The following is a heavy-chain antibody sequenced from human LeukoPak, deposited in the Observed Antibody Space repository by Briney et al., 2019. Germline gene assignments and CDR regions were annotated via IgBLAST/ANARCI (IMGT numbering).Heavy chain of an antibody. J-gene: IGHJ4*02. Sequence: ASVKVSCTASGYTFTSYDINWVRQATGQGLEWMGWMNPNSGNTGYAQKFQGRVTMTRNTSISTAYMELSSLRSEDTAVYYCARGPTREDFWSGYFLRYFDYWGQGTLVTVSS. D-gene: IGHD3-3*01. CDR3: ARGPTREDFWSGYFLRYFDY. V-gene: IGHV1-8*01. CDR2: MNPNSGNT. CDR1: GYTFTSYD.